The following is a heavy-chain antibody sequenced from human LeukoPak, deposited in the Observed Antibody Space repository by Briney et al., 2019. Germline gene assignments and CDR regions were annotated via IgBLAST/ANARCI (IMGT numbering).Heavy chain of an antibody. CDR2: ISGSGGST. V-gene: IGHV3-23*01. D-gene: IGHD3-22*01. CDR1: GFTFSSYA. J-gene: IGHJ1*01. CDR3: AKDVYYDSSGYYFEYFQH. Sequence: GGSLRLSCAASGFTFSSYAVSWVRQAPGKGLEWVSAISGSGGSTYYADSVKGRFTISRDNSKNTLYLQMNSLRAEDTAVYYCAKDVYYDSSGYYFEYFQHWGQGTLVTVSS.